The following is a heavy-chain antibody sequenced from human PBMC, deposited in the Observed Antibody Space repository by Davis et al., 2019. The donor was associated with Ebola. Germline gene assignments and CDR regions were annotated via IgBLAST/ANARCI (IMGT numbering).Heavy chain of an antibody. CDR3: AREGGLVRGVVITWKYGMDV. CDR2: INAGNGNT. Sequence: ASVKVSCKASGYTFTSYAIHWVRQAPGQRPEWMGWINAGNGNTKYSQRIQDRVTITRDTSASTVYMELSSLRSEDTAVYYCAREGGLVRGVVITWKYGMDVWGQGTTVTVSS. V-gene: IGHV1-3*01. D-gene: IGHD3-10*01. CDR1: GYTFTSYA. J-gene: IGHJ6*02.